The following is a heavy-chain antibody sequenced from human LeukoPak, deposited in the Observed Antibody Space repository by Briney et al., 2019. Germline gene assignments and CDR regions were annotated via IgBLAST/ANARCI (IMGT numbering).Heavy chain of an antibody. Sequence: SSETLSLTCTVSGGSISSDHWSWIPQPPGRGLEWIGYIHYSGRTNYNTSLKSRITLSVDTSKTQFSLRLSSVSAADTAVYYCAREAAKGIQLWVDYWGQGTLVTVSS. J-gene: IGHJ4*02. CDR3: AREAAKGIQLWVDY. D-gene: IGHD5-18*01. CDR2: IHYSGRT. CDR1: GGSISSDH. V-gene: IGHV4-59*12.